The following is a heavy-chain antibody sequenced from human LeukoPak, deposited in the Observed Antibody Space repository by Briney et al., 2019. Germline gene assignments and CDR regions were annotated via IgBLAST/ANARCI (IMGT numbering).Heavy chain of an antibody. V-gene: IGHV1-2*06. CDR1: GYSLTTYY. J-gene: IGHJ6*02. Sequence: ASVKVSCKASGYSLTTYYMHWVRQAPGQGLEWMGRINPNSGGTNYAQKFQGRVTMTRDTSISTAYMELSRLRSDDTAVYYCGCASRTGYYYYGMDVWGQGTTVTVSS. D-gene: IGHD1-14*01. CDR3: GCASRTGYYYYGMDV. CDR2: INPNSGGT.